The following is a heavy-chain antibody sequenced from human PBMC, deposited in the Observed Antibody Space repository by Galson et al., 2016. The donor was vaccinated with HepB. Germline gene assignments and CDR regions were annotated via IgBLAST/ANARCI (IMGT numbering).Heavy chain of an antibody. J-gene: IGHJ4*02. D-gene: IGHD2-8*01. CDR2: ISHSGST. CDR3: ARERATKADY. V-gene: IGHV4-34*01. CDR1: GGSFSGYY. Sequence: ETLSLTCAVYGGSFSGYYWSWIRQPPGKGLEWIGEISHSGSTNYNPSLKSRVTMSVDTSLSLKLTSVTAADTAVYYCARERATKADYWGQGTLVTVSS.